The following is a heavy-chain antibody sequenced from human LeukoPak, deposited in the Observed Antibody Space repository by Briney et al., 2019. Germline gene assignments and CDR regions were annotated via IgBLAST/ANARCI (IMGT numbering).Heavy chain of an antibody. J-gene: IGHJ4*02. V-gene: IGHV3-20*04. Sequence: GGSLRLSCAASGFTFDDYGMSWVRQAPGKGLEWVSGINWNGGSTGYADSVKGRFTISRDNAKNSLYLQMNSLRAEDTALHYCARAGGDYGDGYAYFDYWGQGTLVTVSS. CDR1: GFTFDDYG. CDR2: INWNGGST. CDR3: ARAGGDYGDGYAYFDY. D-gene: IGHD4-17*01.